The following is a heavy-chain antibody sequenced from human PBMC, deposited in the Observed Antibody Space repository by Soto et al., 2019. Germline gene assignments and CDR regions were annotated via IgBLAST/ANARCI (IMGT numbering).Heavy chain of an antibody. V-gene: IGHV3-23*01. Sequence: PGGSLRLSCVASGFTLSSYAMSCVRQAPGKGLEWVSTISDGGNSTYSADSVKGRFTISRDNSKNMLYLQMNSLRAEDRAVYYSARDRYGYPLWGQDDFDYWGQGTLVTVTS. CDR1: GFTLSSYA. CDR2: ISDGGNST. D-gene: IGHD4-17*01. J-gene: IGHJ4*02. CDR3: ARDRYGYPLWGQDDFDY.